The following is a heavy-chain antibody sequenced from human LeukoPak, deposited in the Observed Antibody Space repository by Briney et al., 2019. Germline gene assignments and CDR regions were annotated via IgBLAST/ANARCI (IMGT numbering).Heavy chain of an antibody. CDR2: INSGGNNI. CDR3: ARDLPGYSYRGRDAFDI. V-gene: IGHV3-48*03. Sequence: PGGSLRLSCAASGFTFSSYEMNWVRQAPGKRLEWVSYINSGGNNIYYADSVKGRFTISRDSTKNSLYLQMNSLRAEDTAVYYCARDLPGYSYRGRDAFDIWGQGTMVTVSS. D-gene: IGHD5-18*01. J-gene: IGHJ3*02. CDR1: GFTFSSYE.